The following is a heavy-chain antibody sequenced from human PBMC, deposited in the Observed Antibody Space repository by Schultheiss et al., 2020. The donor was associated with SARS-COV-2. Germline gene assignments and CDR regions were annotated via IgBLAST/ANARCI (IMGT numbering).Heavy chain of an antibody. Sequence: GESLKISCAASGFTFSCYGMHWVRQAPGKGLEWVSYISSSSSTIYYADSVKGRFTISRDNAKNSLYLQMNSLRAEDTAVYYCATAPGGVIKPVDYWGQGTLVTVSS. CDR2: ISSSSSTI. D-gene: IGHD3-3*01. CDR3: ATAPGGVIKPVDY. V-gene: IGHV3-48*01. J-gene: IGHJ4*02. CDR1: GFTFSCYG.